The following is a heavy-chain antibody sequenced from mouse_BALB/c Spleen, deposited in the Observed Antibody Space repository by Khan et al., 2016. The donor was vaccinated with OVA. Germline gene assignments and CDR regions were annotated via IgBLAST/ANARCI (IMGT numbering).Heavy chain of an antibody. D-gene: IGHD2-2*01. Sequence: QIQLVQSGPELKKPGETLRISCKASGYTFTTAGMQWVHQMPGKGLKWIGWINSHSGVPKYAEDFNGRFAFSLETSTSTSFLQMTNLKNEDTATYFCASWYGYGWYIDVWGEGTTVTVSS. CDR1: GYTFTTAG. J-gene: IGHJ1*01. V-gene: IGHV9-4*02. CDR2: INSHSGVP. CDR3: ASWYGYGWYIDV.